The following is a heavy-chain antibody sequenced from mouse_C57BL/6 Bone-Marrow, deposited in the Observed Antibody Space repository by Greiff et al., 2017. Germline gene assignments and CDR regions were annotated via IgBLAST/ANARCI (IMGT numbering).Heavy chain of an antibody. J-gene: IGHJ3*01. CDR1: GYTFTEYT. CDR3: AIHEDGDYYGIGAWFAY. D-gene: IGHD1-1*01. V-gene: IGHV1-62-2*01. Sequence: QVQLKQSGAELVKPGASVKLSCKASGYTFTEYTIHWVKQRSGQGLEWIGWFYPGSGSIKYNEKFKDKATLTADKSSSTVYMELSRLTSEDSAVYFCAIHEDGDYYGIGAWFAYWGQGTLVTVSA. CDR2: FYPGSGSI.